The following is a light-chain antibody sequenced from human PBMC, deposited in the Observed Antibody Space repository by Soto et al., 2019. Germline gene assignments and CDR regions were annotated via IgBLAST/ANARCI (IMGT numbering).Light chain of an antibody. CDR3: QQYFEWPPMT. CDR1: QSVISN. CDR2: GAS. J-gene: IGKJ1*01. V-gene: IGKV3-15*01. Sequence: EIVITQSPATLSVSLGYRATLSCRSSQSVISNLAWYQQKPGQAPRLLISGASTRAAGISDRFRGSGSGTEFTLTISSLRSEDSAIYYCQQYFEWPPMTFGQGTKVDI.